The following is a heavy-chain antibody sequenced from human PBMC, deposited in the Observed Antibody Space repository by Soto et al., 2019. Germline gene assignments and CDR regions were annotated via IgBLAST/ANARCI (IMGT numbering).Heavy chain of an antibody. D-gene: IGHD6-19*01. Sequence: GGSLRLSRVASGFTFNSYDMPWLSQDPGKGLEWVALIWFDRSNKYSTDPVKGRFTISRENSKNTLSVQMDSRGVEDTAVYYCSRDSAGSGCQRSVDYWGQGTLVTVSS. V-gene: IGHV3-33*01. CDR2: IWFDRSNK. CDR1: GFTFNSYD. CDR3: SRDSAGSGCQRSVDY. J-gene: IGHJ4*02.